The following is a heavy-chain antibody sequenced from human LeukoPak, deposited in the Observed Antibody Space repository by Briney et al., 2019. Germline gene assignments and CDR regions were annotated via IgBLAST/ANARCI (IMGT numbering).Heavy chain of an antibody. V-gene: IGHV3-30*03. J-gene: IGHJ4*02. CDR3: ARDYLVGASFDY. Sequence: GRSLRLSCAASGFTFSSYAMHWVRQAPGKGLEWVAVISSNGINEYSADSVEGRFTISRDNSKNTLYLQMNSLRPEDTAVYYCARDYLVGASFDYWGQGTLVTVSS. CDR2: ISSNGINE. D-gene: IGHD1-26*01. CDR1: GFTFSSYA.